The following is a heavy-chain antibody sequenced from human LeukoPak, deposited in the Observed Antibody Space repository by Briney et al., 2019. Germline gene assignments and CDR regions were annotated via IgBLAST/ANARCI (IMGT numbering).Heavy chain of an antibody. Sequence: PSETLSPTCTVSGGSISSYYWSWIRQPPGKGLEWVANIKQDGSEKYYVDSVKGRFTISRDNAKNSLYLQMNSLRAEDTAVYYCARFYYYDSNGYYPRYFDHWGPGTLVTVSS. CDR3: ARFYYYDSNGYYPRYFDH. CDR2: IKQDGSEK. CDR1: GGSISSYY. V-gene: IGHV3-7*03. J-gene: IGHJ4*02. D-gene: IGHD3-22*01.